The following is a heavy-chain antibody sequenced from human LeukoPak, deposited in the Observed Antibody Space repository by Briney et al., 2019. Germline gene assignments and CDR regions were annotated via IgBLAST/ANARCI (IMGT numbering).Heavy chain of an antibody. CDR1: GFTFTSSA. J-gene: IGHJ3*02. Sequence: ASVKVSCKASGFTFTSSAMQWVRQARGQRLEWIGRIVVGSGNTNYAQKFQERVTITRDMSTSTAYMELSSLRSEDTAVYYCAADSSSWNDAFDIWGQGTMVTVSS. CDR2: IVVGSGNT. CDR3: AADSSSWNDAFDI. D-gene: IGHD6-13*01. V-gene: IGHV1-58*02.